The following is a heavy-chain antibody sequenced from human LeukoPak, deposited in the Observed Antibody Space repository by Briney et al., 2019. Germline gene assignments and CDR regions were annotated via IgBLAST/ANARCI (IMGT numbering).Heavy chain of an antibody. CDR2: IYFSGNT. J-gene: IGHJ6*03. Sequence: ASETLSLTCTVSGNSISTSKSYWGWIRQPPLKGLEWIGSIYFSGNTYYNASLKSRVTISVDTSKNQFSLRLSSVTAADTAVYYCARRVGRWFGERAYYYNYMDVWGKGTTVTISS. CDR3: ARRVGRWFGERAYYYNYMDV. D-gene: IGHD3-10*01. V-gene: IGHV4-39*01. CDR1: GNSISTSKSY.